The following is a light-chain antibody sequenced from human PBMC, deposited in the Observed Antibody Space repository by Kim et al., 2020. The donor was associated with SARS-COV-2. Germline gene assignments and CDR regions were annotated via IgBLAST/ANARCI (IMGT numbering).Light chain of an antibody. CDR3: QQYDNLPWT. Sequence: DIQMTQSPSSLSASVGDRVTITCQASQDISNYLNWYQQKPGKAHKLLIYDASNLETGVPSRFSGSGSGTDFTFTISSLQPEDIATYYCQQYDNLPWTFGQGTKVDIK. CDR2: DAS. CDR1: QDISNY. J-gene: IGKJ1*01. V-gene: IGKV1-33*01.